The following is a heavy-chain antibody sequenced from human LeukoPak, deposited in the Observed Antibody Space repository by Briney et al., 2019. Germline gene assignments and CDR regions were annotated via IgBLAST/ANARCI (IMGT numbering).Heavy chain of an antibody. V-gene: IGHV4-59*01. CDR1: GGSISSYY. D-gene: IGHD2-2*01. CDR2: IYYSGST. Sequence: SETLSLTCTVSGGSISSYYWSWIRQPPGKGLEWIGYIYYSGSTNYNPSLKSRVTISVDTSKNQFSLKLSSVTAADTAVYYRARSPPYCSSTSCYLDYWGQGTLVTISS. J-gene: IGHJ4*02. CDR3: ARSPPYCSSTSCYLDY.